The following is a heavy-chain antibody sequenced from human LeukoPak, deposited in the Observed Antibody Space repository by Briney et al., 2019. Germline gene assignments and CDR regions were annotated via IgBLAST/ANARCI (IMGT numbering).Heavy chain of an antibody. CDR1: GYTFTGYY. CDR2: INPSSGGT. D-gene: IGHD5-18*01. V-gene: IGHV1-2*02. J-gene: IGHJ5*02. CDR3: ARVVSYRILGGNWFDP. Sequence: GASVKVSCKASGYTFTGYYMHWVRQAPGQGLEWMGWINPSSGGTNYAQKFQGRVTMTTDTSTSTAYMELRSLRSDDTAVYYCARVVSYRILGGNWFDPWGQGTLVTVSS.